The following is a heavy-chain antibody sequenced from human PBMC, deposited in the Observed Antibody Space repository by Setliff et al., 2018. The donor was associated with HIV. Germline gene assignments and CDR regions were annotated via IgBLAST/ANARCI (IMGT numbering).Heavy chain of an antibody. D-gene: IGHD5-12*01. CDR3: ARGHEWLRN. Sequence: SETLSLTCTVSGDSIRNDYWTWIRQSPEKGLKWIAYISYTGGTNYNPSLKSRVTLSLDASKNQISLKLRSVIAADTAMYYCARGHEWLRNWGQGTLVTVSS. V-gene: IGHV4-59*01. CDR1: GDSIRNDY. J-gene: IGHJ4*02. CDR2: ISYTGGT.